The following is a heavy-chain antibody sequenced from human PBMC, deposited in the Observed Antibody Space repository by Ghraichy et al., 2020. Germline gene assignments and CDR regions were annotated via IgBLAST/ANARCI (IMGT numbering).Heavy chain of an antibody. V-gene: IGHV3-30*18. Sequence: GGSLRLSCAASGFAFSSYGMHWVRQAPGKGLEWVALISSDGSYEYYADSVKGRFTIYRDNSGNTLYLQMDSLRTDDTAVYFCAKEVRGYNYGNYFDYWGQGTRVTVS. CDR2: ISSDGSYE. D-gene: IGHD5-18*01. CDR3: AKEVRGYNYGNYFDY. J-gene: IGHJ4*02. CDR1: GFAFSSYG.